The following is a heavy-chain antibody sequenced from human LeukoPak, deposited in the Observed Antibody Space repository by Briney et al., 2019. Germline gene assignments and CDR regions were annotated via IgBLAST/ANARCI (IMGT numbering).Heavy chain of an antibody. V-gene: IGHV4-31*03. CDR1: GGSISSGGYY. D-gene: IGHD3-10*01. Sequence: SETLSLTCTVPGGSISSGGYYWSWIRQHPGKGLEWIGYIYYSGSTYYNPSLKSRVTISVDTSKNQFSLKLSSVTAADTAVYYCARGGDLPFDYWGQGTLVTVSS. J-gene: IGHJ4*02. CDR3: ARGGDLPFDY. CDR2: IYYSGST.